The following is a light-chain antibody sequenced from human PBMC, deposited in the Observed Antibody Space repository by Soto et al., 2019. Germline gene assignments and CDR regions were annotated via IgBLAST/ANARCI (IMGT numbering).Light chain of an antibody. CDR1: SSDVDSYDY. CDR3: SSYTNRRTVV. Sequence: QSALTQPASVSGSPGQSITISCTGTSSDVDSYDYVSWYQQQHPGKVPKLIIYEVSNRPSGVSDRFSGSKSGNTASLTISGLQAEDEADYYCSSYTNRRTVVFGSGTKLTVL. CDR2: EVS. V-gene: IGLV2-14*01. J-gene: IGLJ1*01.